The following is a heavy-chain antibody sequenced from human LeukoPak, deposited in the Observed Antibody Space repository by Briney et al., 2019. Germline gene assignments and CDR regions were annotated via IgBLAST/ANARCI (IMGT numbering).Heavy chain of an antibody. CDR3: HYDSSGYSSPLFDY. V-gene: IGHV3-30*03. CDR2: ISYDGSNK. D-gene: IGHD3-22*01. CDR1: GFTFTSYG. J-gene: IGHJ4*02. Sequence: GGSLRLSCAASGFTFTSYGMHWVRQAPGKGLEWVAVISYDGSNKYYADSVKGRFTISRDNSKNTLYLQMNSLRAEDTAVYYCHYDSSGYSSPLFDYWGQGTLVTVSS.